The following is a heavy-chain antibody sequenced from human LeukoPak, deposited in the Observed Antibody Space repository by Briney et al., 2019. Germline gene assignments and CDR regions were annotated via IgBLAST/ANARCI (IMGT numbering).Heavy chain of an antibody. Sequence: SETLSLTCTVSGGSISSYYWSWIRQPPGKGLEWVGYIYYSGSTNYNPSLKSRVTMSVDTSKNQFSLKLTSVTAADTAVYYCARRSSYSPNWFDPWGQGTLVTVSS. CDR3: ARRSSYSPNWFDP. D-gene: IGHD3-3*01. V-gene: IGHV4-59*12. J-gene: IGHJ5*02. CDR2: IYYSGST. CDR1: GGSISSYY.